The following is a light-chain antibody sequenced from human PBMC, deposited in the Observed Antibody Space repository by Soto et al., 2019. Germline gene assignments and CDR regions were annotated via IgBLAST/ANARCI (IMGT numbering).Light chain of an antibody. Sequence: VFTQSPGTLSFSPGERATLSCRASQTISSSYFAWYQQGPGQAPRLLIFGASSRAAGIPDRFSGSGSGTDFTLTISRLEPEDFAVYYCQQYGNLWTFGQGTKVDIK. J-gene: IGKJ1*01. V-gene: IGKV3-20*01. CDR3: QQYGNLWT. CDR2: GAS. CDR1: QTISSSY.